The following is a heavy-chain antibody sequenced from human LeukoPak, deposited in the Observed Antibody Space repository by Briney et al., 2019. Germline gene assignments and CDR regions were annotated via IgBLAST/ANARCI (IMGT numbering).Heavy chain of an antibody. CDR1: GGTFSSYA. D-gene: IGHD2-2*01. J-gene: IGHJ6*03. V-gene: IGHV1-69*05. CDR2: IIPIFGTA. CDR3: ARGGVVPAAILSYYYYYMDV. Sequence: ASVKVSCRASGGTFSSYAISWVRQAPGQGLEWMGGIIPIFGTANYAQKFQGRVTITTDESTSTAYMELSSLRSEDTAVYYCARGGVVPAAILSYYYYYMDVWGKGTTVTVSS.